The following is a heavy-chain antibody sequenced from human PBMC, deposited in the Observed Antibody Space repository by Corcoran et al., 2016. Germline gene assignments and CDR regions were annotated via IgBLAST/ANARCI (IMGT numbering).Heavy chain of an antibody. CDR1: GGSISSGGYY. J-gene: IGHJ3*02. CDR2: IYYSGST. D-gene: IGHD3-22*01. Sequence: QVQLQESGPGLVKPSQTLSLTCTVSGGSISSGGYYWSWIRQHPGKGLEWIGYIYYSGSTYYNPSLKSRVTISVDTSKNQFSLKLSSVTAEDTAVYYCARDSTMIEGHPNHKKTNDAFDIWGQGTMVTVSS. CDR3: ARDSTMIEGHPNHKKTNDAFDI. V-gene: IGHV4-31*03.